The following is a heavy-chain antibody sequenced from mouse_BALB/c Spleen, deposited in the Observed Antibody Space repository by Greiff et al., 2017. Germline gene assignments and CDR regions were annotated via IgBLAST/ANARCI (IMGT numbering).Heavy chain of an antibody. Sequence: QVQLKESGPGLVAPSQSLSITCTVSGFSLTSYGVHWVRQPPGKGLEWLGLIWAGGSTNYNSALMSRLSISKDNSKSQVFLKMNSLQTDDTAMYYCARSGGNYFAYWGQGTLVTVSA. V-gene: IGHV2-9*02. CDR3: ARSGGNYFAY. J-gene: IGHJ3*01. D-gene: IGHD2-1*01. CDR1: GFSLTSYG. CDR2: IWAGGST.